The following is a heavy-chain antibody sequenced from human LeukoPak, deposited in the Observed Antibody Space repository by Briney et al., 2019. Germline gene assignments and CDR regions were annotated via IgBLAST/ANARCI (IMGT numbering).Heavy chain of an antibody. D-gene: IGHD3-10*01. V-gene: IGHV4-39*01. CDR3: ARHTYGSGTYYNG. CDR1: GDSINSNKYY. CDR2: ISFTGST. Sequence: SETLSLTCTVSGDSINSNKYYWGWVRQPPGKGLEWIGSISFTGSTYYNPSLKSRGTLSVDTSKNHFSLKLSSVAAADTAVYYCARHTYGSGTYYNGWGQGTLVTV. J-gene: IGHJ4*02.